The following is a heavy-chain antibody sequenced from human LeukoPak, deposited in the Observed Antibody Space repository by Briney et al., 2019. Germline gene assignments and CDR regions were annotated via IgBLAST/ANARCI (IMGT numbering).Heavy chain of an antibody. CDR3: ARSSAAALDAFDI. CDR2: IYPGDSDT. CDR1: GCSFTSYW. V-gene: IGHV5-51*01. D-gene: IGHD6-13*01. J-gene: IGHJ3*02. Sequence: GESLKISCKGSGCSFTSYWIGWVRQMPGKGLEWMGIIYPGDSDTRYSPSFQGQVTISADKSISTAYLQWSSLKASDTAMYYCARSSAAALDAFDIWGQGTMVTVSS.